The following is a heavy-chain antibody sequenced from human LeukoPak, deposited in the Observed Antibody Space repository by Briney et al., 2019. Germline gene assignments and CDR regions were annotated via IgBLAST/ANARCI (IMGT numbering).Heavy chain of an antibody. CDR1: GYAFTSYG. Sequence: GASVQVSFQASGYAFTSYGISWVRPAPGQGMGWMGWINPNSGGTNYTQKFQGRVTMTRDTSISTAYMELSRLRPDDTAVYYCARDAGADGYNFWPASIDYWGQGTLVTVSS. J-gene: IGHJ4*02. V-gene: IGHV1-2*02. CDR2: INPNSGGT. CDR3: ARDAGADGYNFWPASIDY. D-gene: IGHD5-24*01.